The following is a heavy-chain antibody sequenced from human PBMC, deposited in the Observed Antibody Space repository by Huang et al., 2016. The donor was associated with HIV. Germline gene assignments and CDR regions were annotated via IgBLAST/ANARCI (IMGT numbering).Heavy chain of an antibody. V-gene: IGHV1-2*02. CDR3: ARDWSFGSSTSPAD. CDR1: GYTFTDSN. CDR2: INPKRGGT. D-gene: IGHD6-6*01. Sequence: QVQLVQSGAEVKNPGASVRVSCKASGYTFTDSNIHWVRQAPGQGLEVRGGINPKRGGTIYAQRLQGRVTMTRDTTISTVHMDLRRIQSDDTAVYFCARDWSFGSSTSPADWGQGTLVTVSS. J-gene: IGHJ4*02.